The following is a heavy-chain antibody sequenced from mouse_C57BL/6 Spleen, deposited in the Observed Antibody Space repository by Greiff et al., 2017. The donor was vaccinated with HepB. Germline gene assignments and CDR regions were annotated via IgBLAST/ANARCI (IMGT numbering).Heavy chain of an antibody. CDR1: GYTFTSYW. CDR3: AREGGSIPYYYAMDY. J-gene: IGHJ4*01. CDR2: IHPNSGST. V-gene: IGHV1-64*01. Sequence: VQLQQPGAELVKPGASVKLSCKASGYTFTSYWMHWVKQRPGQGLEWIGMIHPNSGSTNYNEKFKSKATLTVDKSSSTAYMQLSSLTSEDSAVYYCAREGGSIPYYYAMDYWGQGTSVTVSS.